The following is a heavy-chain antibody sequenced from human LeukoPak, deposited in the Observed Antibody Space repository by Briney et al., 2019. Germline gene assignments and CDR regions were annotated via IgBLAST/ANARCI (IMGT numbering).Heavy chain of an antibody. CDR2: IDNSGST. CDR1: GGSISGYY. V-gene: IGHV4-4*07. CDR3: ARHFDSSGLDY. Sequence: PSETLSLTCTVSGGSISGYYWSWIRQPAGKGLEWIGRIDNSGSTNYNPSLKSRVIMSLDTSNNQFSLKLNSVTAADTAIYYCARHFDSSGLDYWGQGTLVTVSS. D-gene: IGHD3-22*01. J-gene: IGHJ4*02.